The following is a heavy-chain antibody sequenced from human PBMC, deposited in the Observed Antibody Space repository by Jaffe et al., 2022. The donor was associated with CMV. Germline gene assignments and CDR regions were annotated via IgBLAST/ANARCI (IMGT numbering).Heavy chain of an antibody. D-gene: IGHD6-19*01. V-gene: IGHV6-1*01. CDR1: GDRVSSNSAA. Sequence: QVQLQQSGPGLVKPSQTLSLTCAISGDRVSSNSAAWNWIRQSPSRGLEWLGRTYYRSKWYNDYEVSVKSRITINPDTSKNQFSLQLNSVTPEDTAVYYCARGPSPGYSSGWSNYYYNYYYMDVWGKGTTVSVSS. CDR2: TYYRSKWYN. J-gene: IGHJ6*03. CDR3: ARGPSPGYSSGWSNYYYNYYYMDV.